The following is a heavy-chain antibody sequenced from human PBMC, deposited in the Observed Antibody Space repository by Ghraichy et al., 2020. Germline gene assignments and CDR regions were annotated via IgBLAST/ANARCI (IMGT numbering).Heavy chain of an antibody. J-gene: IGHJ3*02. CDR3: ARGGGVDDAFDI. D-gene: IGHD2-8*02. CDR1: GFTFSSYA. V-gene: IGHV3-23*01. CDR2: ISGSGGST. Sequence: GALRLSCAASGFTFSSYAMSWVRQAPGKGLEWVSAISGSGGSTYYADSVKGRFTISRDNSKNTLYLQMNSLRAEDTAVYYCARGGGVDDAFDIWGQGTMVTVSS.